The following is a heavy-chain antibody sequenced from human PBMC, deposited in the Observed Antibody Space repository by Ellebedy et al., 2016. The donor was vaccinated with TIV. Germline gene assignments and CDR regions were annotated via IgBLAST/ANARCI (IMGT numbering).Heavy chain of an antibody. CDR3: ARWGYYGSGRGYWFDP. CDR1: GYSFTSYW. D-gene: IGHD3-10*01. V-gene: IGHV5-51*01. CDR2: IYPGDSDT. Sequence: ASVKVSCKGSGYSFTSYWIGWVRQMPGEGLEWMAIIYPGDSDTRYSPSFQGHVTISADKSISTAYLQWSSLKASDTAMYYCARWGYYGSGRGYWFDPWGQGTLVTVSS. J-gene: IGHJ5*02.